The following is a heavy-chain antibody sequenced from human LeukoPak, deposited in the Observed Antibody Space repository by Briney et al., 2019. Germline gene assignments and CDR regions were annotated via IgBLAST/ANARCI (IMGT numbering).Heavy chain of an antibody. J-gene: IGHJ4*02. Sequence: SETLSLTCTVSGGSISSYYWSWIRQPPGKGLEWIGYIYYSGSTNYNPSLKSRVTISVDTSKNQFSLQLSSLTAADTAVYYSGSTNYNPSLKSRVTISVDTSKNQFSLKLSSVTAADTAVYYCARTYYDFWSGHRYYFDYWGQGTLVTVSS. CDR3: GSTNYNPSLKSRVTISVDTSKNQFSLKLSSVTAADTAVYYCARTYYDFWSGHRYYFDY. CDR2: IYYSGST. V-gene: IGHV4-59*01. D-gene: IGHD3-10*01. CDR1: GGSISSYY.